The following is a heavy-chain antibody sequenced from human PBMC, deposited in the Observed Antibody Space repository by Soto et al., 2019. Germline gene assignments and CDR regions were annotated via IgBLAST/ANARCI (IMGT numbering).Heavy chain of an antibody. CDR1: GGTIGSYY. CDR2: IYFTGST. J-gene: IGHJ4*02. D-gene: IGHD2-2*02. CDR3: ARVSCSSASWYTTDF. Sequence: SETLSLTCTVSGGTIGSYYWSWIRQPPGKGLEWIGYIYFTGSTNYNPSLKSRVTISVDTSKNQFSLKLTSVTAADTAVYYCARVSCSSASWYTTDFWGQATLVTVSS. V-gene: IGHV4-59*01.